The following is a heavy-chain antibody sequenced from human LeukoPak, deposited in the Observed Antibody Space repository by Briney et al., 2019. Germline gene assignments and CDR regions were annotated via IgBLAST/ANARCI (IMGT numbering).Heavy chain of an antibody. CDR3: ARGIVGATKAFDY. D-gene: IGHD1-26*01. J-gene: IGHJ4*02. Sequence: SETLSLTCAVYGGSFSGYYWSWIRQPPGKGLEWIGEINHSGSTNYNPSLKSRVTISVDTSKNQFFLKLSSVTAADTAVYYCARGIVGATKAFDYWGQGTLVTVSS. V-gene: IGHV4-34*01. CDR2: INHSGST. CDR1: GGSFSGYY.